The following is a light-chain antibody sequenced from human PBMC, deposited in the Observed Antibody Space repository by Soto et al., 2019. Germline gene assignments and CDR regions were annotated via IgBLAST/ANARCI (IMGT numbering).Light chain of an antibody. Sequence: QSVLTQPPSASGTPGQRVTISCSGSSSNIGSNYVYWYQQLPGTAPKLLIYRNNQRPSGVPDRFSGSKSGTSASLAISGLRYEDDADYYCEALDDSLSGYVVFGGGTKLTVL. V-gene: IGLV1-47*01. J-gene: IGLJ2*01. CDR2: RNN. CDR1: SSNIGSNY. CDR3: EALDDSLSGYVV.